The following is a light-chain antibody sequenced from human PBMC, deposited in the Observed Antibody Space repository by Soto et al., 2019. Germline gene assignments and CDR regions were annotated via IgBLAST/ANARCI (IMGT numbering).Light chain of an antibody. Sequence: ECVLTQSPGTLSLYTGEGATLSCRASQSLTNSFIAWYQQKPGQAPRLLIYDTSIRASGIPDRFSGSGSGTDFTLTISRLEPEDFAVYFCQQYGGSPYTFGQGTKVDI. V-gene: IGKV3-20*01. J-gene: IGKJ2*01. CDR3: QQYGGSPYT. CDR2: DTS. CDR1: QSLTNSF.